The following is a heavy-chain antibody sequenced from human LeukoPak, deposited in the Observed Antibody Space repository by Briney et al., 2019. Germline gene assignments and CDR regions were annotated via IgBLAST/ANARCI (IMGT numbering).Heavy chain of an antibody. J-gene: IGHJ5*02. D-gene: IGHD1-1*01. CDR3: ARDYQDQLGRGWFDP. CDR1: GFTFSSYA. Sequence: GGSLRLSCAASGFTFSSYAMSWVRQAPGKGLEWVSSISSSSSYIYYADSVKGRFTISRDNAKNSLYLQMNSLRAEDTAVYYCARDYQDQLGRGWFDPWGQGTLVTVSS. CDR2: ISSSSSYI. V-gene: IGHV3-21*01.